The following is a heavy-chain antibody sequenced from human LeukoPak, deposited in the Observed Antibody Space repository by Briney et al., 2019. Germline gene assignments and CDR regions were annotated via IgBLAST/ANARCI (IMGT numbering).Heavy chain of an antibody. V-gene: IGHV4-59*08. Sequence: SETLSLTCTVSGGSISSYYWSWIRQPPGKGLEWIGYIYYSGSTNYNPSLKSRVTISVDTSKNQFSLKLSSVTAADTAVYYCARHDPEGVVWGSYRPRRQYFDLWGRGTLVTVSS. J-gene: IGHJ2*01. D-gene: IGHD3-16*02. CDR2: IYYSGST. CDR1: GGSISSYY. CDR3: ARHDPEGVVWGSYRPRRQYFDL.